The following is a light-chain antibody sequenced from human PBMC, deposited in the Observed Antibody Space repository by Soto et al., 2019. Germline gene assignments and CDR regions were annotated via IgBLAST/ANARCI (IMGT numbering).Light chain of an antibody. CDR1: QSVTSNA. CDR3: QQRSKWPLT. V-gene: IGKV3D-20*02. Sequence: EIGLTQSPGTLSLSPGERATLSCRASQSVTSNALAWYQQKPGQAPRLLIYGVSSRATGIPDRFSGSGSGTDFTLTISSLEPEDFAVYYCQQRSKWPLTFGGGTKVDIK. CDR2: GVS. J-gene: IGKJ4*01.